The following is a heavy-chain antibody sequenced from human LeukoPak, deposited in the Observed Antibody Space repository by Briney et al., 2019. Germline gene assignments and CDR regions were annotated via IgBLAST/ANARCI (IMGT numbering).Heavy chain of an antibody. CDR1: GFTFSSYS. D-gene: IGHD6-19*01. Sequence: GGSLRLSCAASGFTFSSYSMNWVRQAPGKGLEWVSSISSSSSYIYHADSVKGRFTISRDNAKNSLYLQMNSLRAEDTAVYYCARDYSSGWSGDGAYFDYWGQGTLVTVSS. CDR3: ARDYSSGWSGDGAYFDY. CDR2: ISSSSSYI. V-gene: IGHV3-21*01. J-gene: IGHJ4*02.